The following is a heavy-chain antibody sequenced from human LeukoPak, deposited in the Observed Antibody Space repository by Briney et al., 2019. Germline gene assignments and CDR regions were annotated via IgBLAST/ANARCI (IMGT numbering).Heavy chain of an antibody. CDR3: ARDEFSKGHQLVPPGS. V-gene: IGHV3-33*01. Sequence: GGSLRLSCVASGFTFSIHGMHWVRQAPGKGLEWVAIIWNDGSNKYHADSVKGRFTISRDNSKNTLYLQMNSLTAEDTAVYYCARDEFSKGHQLVPPGSWGQGTLVTVSS. CDR2: IWNDGSNK. D-gene: IGHD6-13*01. J-gene: IGHJ5*02. CDR1: GFTFSIHG.